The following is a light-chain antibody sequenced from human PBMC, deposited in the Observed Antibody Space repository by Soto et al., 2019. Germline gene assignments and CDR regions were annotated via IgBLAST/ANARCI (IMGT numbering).Light chain of an antibody. CDR3: EQYNSYWWT. Sequence: IQMTKSPAALSASVGDRVTITCRASQSISSWLAWYQQKPGKAPKLLIYDASSLESGVPSRFSGSGSGTEFTLTISSLQPDDFATYYCEQYNSYWWTFAQGSKVDIK. CDR2: DAS. V-gene: IGKV1-5*01. CDR1: QSISSW. J-gene: IGKJ1*01.